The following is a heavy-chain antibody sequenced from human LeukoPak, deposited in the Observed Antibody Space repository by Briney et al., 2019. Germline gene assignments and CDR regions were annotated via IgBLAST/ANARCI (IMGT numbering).Heavy chain of an antibody. D-gene: IGHD1-26*01. V-gene: IGHV4-4*02. CDR2: ISLRGLT. Sequence: SETLSLTCGVSGGSISGTNWWSWVRQPPGQGLEWIGEISLRGLTNYNPSLRSRLTMSLDESKNQVSLNLTSVTAADTAVYYCSRESGPSSPFGFWGQGTLVSVHS. CDR3: SRESGPSSPFGF. J-gene: IGHJ4*02. CDR1: GGSISGTNW.